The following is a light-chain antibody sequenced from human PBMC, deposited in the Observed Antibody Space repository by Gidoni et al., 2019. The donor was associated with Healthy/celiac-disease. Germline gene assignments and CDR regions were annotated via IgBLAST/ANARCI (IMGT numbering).Light chain of an antibody. J-gene: IGKJ2*01. V-gene: IGKV3-20*01. Sequence: ESVLTQSPGTLSLSPGERATLSCRASQSVSSSYLAWYQQKPGQAPRLLIYGASSRATGIPDRFSGSGSGTDFTLTISRLEPEDFAVYYCQQYGSSPTTFGQXTKLEIK. CDR1: QSVSSSY. CDR2: GAS. CDR3: QQYGSSPTT.